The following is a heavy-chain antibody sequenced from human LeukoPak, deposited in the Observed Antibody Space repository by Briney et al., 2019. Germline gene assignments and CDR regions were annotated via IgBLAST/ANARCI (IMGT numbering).Heavy chain of an antibody. D-gene: IGHD3-3*02. J-gene: IGHJ5*02. CDR1: GGTFSSYA. CDR2: IIPIFGTA. CDR3: ARDSNLMFDP. Sequence: VASVTVSCKASGGTFSSYAISWVRQAPGQGLEWMGGIIPIFGTANYAQKFQGRVTITADESTSTAYMELSSLRSEDTAVYYCARDSNLMFDPWGQGTLVTVSS. V-gene: IGHV1-69*01.